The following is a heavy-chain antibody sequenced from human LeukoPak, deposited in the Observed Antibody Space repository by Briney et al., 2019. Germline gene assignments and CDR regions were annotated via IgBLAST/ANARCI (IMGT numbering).Heavy chain of an antibody. CDR3: ARAHGSGGDYFDY. CDR2: IYYSGTT. V-gene: IGHV4-31*03. Sequence: SETLSLTCTVSGGSISSGAYFWSWIRQHPGKGLEWIGFIYYSGTTYYNPSLKSRLTLSKDTSKNHFSLALSSVTAADTAVYYCARAHGSGGDYFDYWGQGTLVTVSS. CDR1: GGSISSGAYF. J-gene: IGHJ4*02. D-gene: IGHD5-12*01.